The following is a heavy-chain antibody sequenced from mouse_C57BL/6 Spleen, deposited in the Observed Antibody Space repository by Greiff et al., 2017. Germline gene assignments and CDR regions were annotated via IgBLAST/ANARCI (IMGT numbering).Heavy chain of an antibody. D-gene: IGHD4-1*01. CDR2: ISDGGSYT. V-gene: IGHV5-4*01. CDR3: ARDREKMANWGFAY. CDR1: GFTFSSYA. Sequence: EVMLVESGGGLVKPGGSLKLSCAASGFTFSSYAMSWVRQTPEKRLEWVATISDGGSYTYYPDNVTGRFTISRDNAKNNLYLQMSHLKSEDTAMYYCARDREKMANWGFAYWGQGTLVTVSA. J-gene: IGHJ3*01.